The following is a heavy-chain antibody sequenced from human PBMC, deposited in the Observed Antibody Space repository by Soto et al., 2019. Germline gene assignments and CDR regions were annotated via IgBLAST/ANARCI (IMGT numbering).Heavy chain of an antibody. Sequence: QVQLQESGPGLVKPSQTLSLTCTVSGGSISSGGYYWSWIRQHPGKGLEWIGCVYYSGSTYYNPSIQSRLTLSGDTSKNQFSLKLSSVTAADTAVYYCARGPPLGYWGQGTLGIVSS. CDR1: GGSISSGGYY. J-gene: IGHJ4*02. V-gene: IGHV4-31*03. CDR2: VYYSGST. CDR3: ARGPPLGY.